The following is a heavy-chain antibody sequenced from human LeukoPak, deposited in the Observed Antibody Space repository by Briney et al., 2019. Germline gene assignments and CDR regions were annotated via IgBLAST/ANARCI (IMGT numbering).Heavy chain of an antibody. CDR2: IYSGGGT. CDR1: GFTVSSNY. CDR3: AGERPNLIRF. V-gene: IGHV3-53*01. J-gene: IGHJ4*02. Sequence: PGGSLRLSCAASGFTVSSNYMSWVRQAPGKGLEWVSVIYSGGGTYYAGSVKGRFTISRDNSRNTLFLQMNSLRAEDTAVYYCAGERPNLIRFWGQGTLVTVSS. D-gene: IGHD4-17*01.